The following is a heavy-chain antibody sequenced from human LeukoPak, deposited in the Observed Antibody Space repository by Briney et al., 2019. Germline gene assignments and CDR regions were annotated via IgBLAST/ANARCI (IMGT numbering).Heavy chain of an antibody. V-gene: IGHV4-39*07. CDR2: IYYSGST. CDR1: GGSISSSSYY. J-gene: IGHJ4*02. Sequence: SETLSLTCTVSGGSISSSSYYWGRIRQPPGKGLEGIGSIYYSGSTYYNPSVKSRVTTSVATSKNQFSLKLSSVTAADTAVYYCARDGYSSSLDYWGQGTLVTVSS. CDR3: ARDGYSSSLDY. D-gene: IGHD6-13*01.